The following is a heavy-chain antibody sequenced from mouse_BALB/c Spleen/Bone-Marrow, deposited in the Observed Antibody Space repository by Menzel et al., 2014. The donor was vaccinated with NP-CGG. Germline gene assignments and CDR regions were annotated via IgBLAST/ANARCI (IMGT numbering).Heavy chain of an antibody. CDR3: ARARFYYGKLVDY. CDR1: GFTFSSYA. J-gene: IGHJ4*01. Sequence: EVQLQQSGGGLVKPGGSLKLSCAASGFTFSSYAMSWVRQTPEKRLEWVASISSGGSTYYPDSVKGRFTISRDNARNILYLQMSSLRSEDTAMHYCARARFYYGKLVDYWGQGTSVTVSS. D-gene: IGHD2-1*01. CDR2: ISSGGST. V-gene: IGHV5-6-5*01.